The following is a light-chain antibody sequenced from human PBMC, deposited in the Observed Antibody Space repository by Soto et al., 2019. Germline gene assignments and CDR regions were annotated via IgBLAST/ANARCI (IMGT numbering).Light chain of an antibody. CDR1: SSDIGDYTH. J-gene: IGLJ2*01. Sequence: QSVLTQPASVSGSPGQSITISCTGTSSDIGDYTHVSWYQQHPGKAPKLIIYEVSDRPSGVSNRFSGSKSGNTASRTISGLQTEDEADDYCCSYTSISTSAVFGGGTKLTVL. V-gene: IGLV2-14*01. CDR2: EVS. CDR3: CSYTSISTSAV.